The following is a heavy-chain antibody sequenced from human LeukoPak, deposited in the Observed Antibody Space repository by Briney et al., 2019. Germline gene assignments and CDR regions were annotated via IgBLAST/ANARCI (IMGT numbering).Heavy chain of an antibody. CDR1: GGSISSSSYY. CDR3: ARDHYRGIAVAGGPTLFDY. J-gene: IGHJ4*02. D-gene: IGHD6-19*01. Sequence: SETLSPTCTVSGGSISSSSYYWGWIRQPPGKGLEWIGSIYYSGSIYYNPSLKSRVTISVDTSKNQFSLKLSSVTAADTAVYYCARDHYRGIAVAGGPTLFDYWGQGTLVTVSS. V-gene: IGHV4-39*07. CDR2: IYYSGSI.